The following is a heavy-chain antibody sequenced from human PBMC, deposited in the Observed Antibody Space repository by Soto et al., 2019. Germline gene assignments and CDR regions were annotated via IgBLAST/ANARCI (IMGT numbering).Heavy chain of an antibody. Sequence: SVKVSCKTSGATFNFYAISWVRQAPGEGLEWMGGVVPHSGTATYARKFQGRLTVTADESSSTAYMDLSSLTSEDTAIYYRARHPGQWLYYFDYWGQGTLVTVSS. CDR1: GATFNFYA. CDR3: ARHPGQWLYYFDY. D-gene: IGHD6-19*01. CDR2: VVPHSGTA. J-gene: IGHJ4*01. V-gene: IGHV1-69*13.